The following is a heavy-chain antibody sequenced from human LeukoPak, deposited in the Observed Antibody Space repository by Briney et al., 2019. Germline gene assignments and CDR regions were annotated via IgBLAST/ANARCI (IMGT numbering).Heavy chain of an antibody. V-gene: IGHV4-39*02. D-gene: IGHD5-12*01. CDR2: IHYLGST. J-gene: IGHJ4*02. CDR1: GASINSSSYY. Sequence: SETLSLTCIVSGASINSSSYYWGWIRQPPGKGLEWIGNIHYLGSTYYNPSLKSRVTISVDTSKNLFSLKLSSVTAADTALYYCAKGYSGHDSNSFLFDYWGQGTLVTVSS. CDR3: AKGYSGHDSNSFLFDY.